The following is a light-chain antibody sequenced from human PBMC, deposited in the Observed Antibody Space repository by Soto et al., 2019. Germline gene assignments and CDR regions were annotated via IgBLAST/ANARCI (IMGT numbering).Light chain of an antibody. Sequence: QSVLTQPASVSGSPGQSITISCTGTSSNIGGYNYVSWYQQHPGKAPKLMIYDVGSRPSGVSNRFSGSKSANTASLTISGLQAEYFAYYYCSPYPSSFTEVLATGTRFTVL. V-gene: IGLV2-14*03. CDR3: SPYPSSFTEV. CDR2: DVG. CDR1: SSNIGGYNY. J-gene: IGLJ1*01.